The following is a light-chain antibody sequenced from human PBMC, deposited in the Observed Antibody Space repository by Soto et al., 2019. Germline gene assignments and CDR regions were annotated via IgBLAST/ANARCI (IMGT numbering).Light chain of an antibody. Sequence: QSALTQPPSASGSPGQSVTISCTGTSIDVGAYKYVYWYQQYPGKAPKLMIYEVSKRPSGVPDRFSGSKSGNTASLTVSGLQAEDEADYYCTSYVGSDIWVFGGGTKVTVL. J-gene: IGLJ3*02. V-gene: IGLV2-8*01. CDR1: SIDVGAYKY. CDR2: EVS. CDR3: TSYVGSDIWV.